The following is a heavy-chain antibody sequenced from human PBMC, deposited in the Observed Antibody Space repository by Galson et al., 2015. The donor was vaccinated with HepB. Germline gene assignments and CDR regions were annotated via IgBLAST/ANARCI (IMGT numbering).Heavy chain of an antibody. CDR1: GYNFGSYA. CDR3: GKGLTTVWLDP. J-gene: IGHJ5*02. CDR2: MNVGSGHT. D-gene: IGHD4-17*01. Sequence: SVKVSCKASGYNFGSYAIHWVRQAPGQRLEWMGWMNVGSGHTEYSQRFQGRVTITSDTSASTAYMELRSLRSEDTAVYYCGKGLTTVWLDPWGQGTLVIVSS. V-gene: IGHV1-3*01.